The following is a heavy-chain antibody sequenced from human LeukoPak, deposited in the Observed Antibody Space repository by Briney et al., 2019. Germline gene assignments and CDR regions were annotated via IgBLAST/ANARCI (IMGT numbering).Heavy chain of an antibody. Sequence: SETLSLTCTVSGGSISSTSYYWAWIRQPPGRGLEWIGSIDYSGTTYYNPSLKSRVTISVDTPKNQFSLKLSSVTASDTAKYFCARRGQAAGSKGAFDYWGQGTLVTVSS. V-gene: IGHV4-39*01. J-gene: IGHJ4*02. CDR1: GGSISSTSYY. D-gene: IGHD6-13*01. CDR2: IDYSGTT. CDR3: ARRGQAAGSKGAFDY.